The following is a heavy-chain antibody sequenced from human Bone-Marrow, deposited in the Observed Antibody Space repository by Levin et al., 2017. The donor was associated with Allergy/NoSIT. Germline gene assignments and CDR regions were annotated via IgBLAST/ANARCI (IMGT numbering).Heavy chain of an antibody. V-gene: IGHV4-59*01. Sequence: ESLKISCTVSGGSISSYYWSWIRQPPGKGLEFIGYIYYSGGTTYNPSLQSRVTISIDTSKTQFSLNVTSVTAADTATYYCARYGFVGTQKSYYYYAIDVWGPGTTVTVSS. CDR1: GGSISSYY. CDR3: ARYGFVGTQKSYYYYAIDV. CDR2: IYYSGGT. D-gene: IGHD1-14*01. J-gene: IGHJ6*02.